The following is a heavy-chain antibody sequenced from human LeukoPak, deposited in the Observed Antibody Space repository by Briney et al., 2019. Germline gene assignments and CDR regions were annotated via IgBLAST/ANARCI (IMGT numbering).Heavy chain of an antibody. J-gene: IGHJ4*02. CDR3: ARGGTYGSDY. CDR2: IYYSGST. Sequence: SETLSLTCSVSGGSISSSTYYWGWIRLPPGKGLEWIGTIYYSGSTNYNPSLKSRVTISADTSKNQFSLKLTSVTAEDTAVYYCARGGTYGSDYWGQGTLVTVSS. V-gene: IGHV4-39*07. CDR1: GGSISSSTYY. D-gene: IGHD3-10*01.